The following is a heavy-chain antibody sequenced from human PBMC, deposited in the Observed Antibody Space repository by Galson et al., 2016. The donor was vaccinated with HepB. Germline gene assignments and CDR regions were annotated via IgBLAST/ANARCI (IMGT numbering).Heavy chain of an antibody. CDR1: GFIFSTYS. Sequence: SLRLSCAASGFIFSTYSMNWVRQAPGKGLEWVSSISSGSAYRYYADSVKGRFTIPRDNAKQSLYLQMNSLRAKDTAVYYCARMRYSSGWLDGFDIRGQGTMVTVSS. CDR2: ISSGSAYR. J-gene: IGHJ3*02. D-gene: IGHD6-19*01. V-gene: IGHV3-21*01. CDR3: ARMRYSSGWLDGFDI.